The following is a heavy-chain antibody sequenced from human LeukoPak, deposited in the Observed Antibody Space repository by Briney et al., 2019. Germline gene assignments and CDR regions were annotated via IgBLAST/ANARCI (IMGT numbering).Heavy chain of an antibody. D-gene: IGHD2-15*01. CDR3: ARRACNGDSCLDY. J-gene: IGHJ4*02. CDR2: IYLGDSDT. V-gene: IGHV5-51*01. Sequence: GESLKISCKGSGFRFTTYGVDWVRQTPGKGLEWMGIIYLGDSDTRYSPSFQGQVTISGDKSINTAYVHWSNLKASDTAMYYCARRACNGDSCLDYWGQGTLVTVSS. CDR1: GFRFTTYG.